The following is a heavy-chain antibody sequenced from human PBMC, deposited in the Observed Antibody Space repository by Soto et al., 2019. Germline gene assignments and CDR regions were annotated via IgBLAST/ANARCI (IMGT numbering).Heavy chain of an antibody. V-gene: IGHV3-48*01. CDR1: GFTFSSYA. Sequence: PGGSLRLSCAASGFTFSSYAMSRVRQAPGKGLEWVSDISGSGSTTYYADSVKGRFTISRDNAKNSLYLQMNSLRAEDTAVYYCARLQMYSGPLDPYYMDVWGKGTTVTVSS. CDR3: ARLQMYSGPLDPYYMDV. J-gene: IGHJ6*03. D-gene: IGHD1-26*01. CDR2: ISGSGSTT.